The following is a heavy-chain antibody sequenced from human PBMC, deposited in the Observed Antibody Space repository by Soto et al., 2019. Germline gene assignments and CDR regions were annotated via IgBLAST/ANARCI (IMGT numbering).Heavy chain of an antibody. CDR3: ARDSAILPGTYFDD. CDR1: GYIFSDYV. V-gene: IGHV1-3*01. CDR2: IYGDNTYT. J-gene: IGHJ4*02. Sequence: QVQLVQSGAEMKQPGASVKLSCKTSGYIFSDYVIHWVRQAPGQRPEWMGYIYGDNTYTKYSEKFQGRVTITSDTSATTGYMELSSLTSEDTAVYYCARDSAILPGTYFDDWGLGTLVTVFS. D-gene: IGHD6-13*01.